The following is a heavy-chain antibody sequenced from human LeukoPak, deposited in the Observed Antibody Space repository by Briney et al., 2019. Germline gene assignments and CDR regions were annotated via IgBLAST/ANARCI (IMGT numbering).Heavy chain of an antibody. CDR3: ARVRYYYDSSGYFYYYGMDV. V-gene: IGHV3-21*01. CDR1: GFTFSSDS. J-gene: IGHJ6*02. Sequence: GGSLRLSCAASGFTFSSDSMNWVRQAPGKGLEWVSSISSSSSYIYYADSVKGRFTISRDNAKNSLYLQMNSLRAEDTAVYYCARVRYYYDSSGYFYYYGMDVWGQGTTVTVSS. CDR2: ISSSSSYI. D-gene: IGHD3-22*01.